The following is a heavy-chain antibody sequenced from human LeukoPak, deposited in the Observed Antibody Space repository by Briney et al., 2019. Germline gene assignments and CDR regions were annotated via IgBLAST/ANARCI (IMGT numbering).Heavy chain of an antibody. Sequence: ASVKVSCKASGYISTDYAIHWLRQAPGQRPEWMGWMNGGDGNTKYSQKFQGRITLIRDTSAATAYMELSSLRHDDLAVYYCARGRGTSGSNRDFYYYYYMDVWGKGTTVTVSS. D-gene: IGHD2-15*01. CDR3: ARGRGTSGSNRDFYYYYYMDV. CDR1: GYISTDYA. CDR2: MNGGDGNT. J-gene: IGHJ6*03. V-gene: IGHV1-3*01.